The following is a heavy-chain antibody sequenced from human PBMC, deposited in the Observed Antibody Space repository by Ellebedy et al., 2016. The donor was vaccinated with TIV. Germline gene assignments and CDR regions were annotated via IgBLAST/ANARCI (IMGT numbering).Heavy chain of an antibody. CDR2: ISAYNGNT. CDR1: GYTFTSYG. Sequence: ASVKVSXKASGYTFTSYGISWVRQAPGQGLEWMGWISAYNGNTNYAQKLQGRVTMTTDTSTSTAYMELRSLRSDDTAVYYCARDDRGLYYFDYWGQGTLVTVSS. CDR3: ARDDRGLYYFDY. V-gene: IGHV1-18*01. J-gene: IGHJ4*02.